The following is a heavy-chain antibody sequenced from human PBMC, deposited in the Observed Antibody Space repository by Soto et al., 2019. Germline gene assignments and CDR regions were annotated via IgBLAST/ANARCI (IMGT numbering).Heavy chain of an antibody. D-gene: IGHD3-22*01. Sequence: QVQLQESGPRLVRPSETLSLACTVSGGSISRYDWSWIRQAPGKKLEWIGYIYSSGATNYNPSLKSRVTMSRDTSKNQFSLKLNSVTTADTAVYYCARDHSSGWVNWFDPWGQGTLVTVSS. CDR3: ARDHSSGWVNWFDP. J-gene: IGHJ5*02. V-gene: IGHV4-59*01. CDR2: IYSSGAT. CDR1: GGSISRYD.